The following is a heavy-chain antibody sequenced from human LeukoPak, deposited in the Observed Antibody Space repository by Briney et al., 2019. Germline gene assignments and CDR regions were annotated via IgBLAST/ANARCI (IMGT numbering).Heavy chain of an antibody. V-gene: IGHV4-30-4*08. CDR1: GGSISSGDYY. J-gene: IGHJ4*02. CDR2: IYYSGST. D-gene: IGHD3-16*01. Sequence: PSETLSLTCTVSGGSISSGDYYWHWIRQPPGKDREWIGYIYYSGSTYYNPSLKSRVTISVDTSKSQFSLKLSSVTAADTAVYYCARLRGYYFDYWGQGTLVTVSS. CDR3: ARLRGYYFDY.